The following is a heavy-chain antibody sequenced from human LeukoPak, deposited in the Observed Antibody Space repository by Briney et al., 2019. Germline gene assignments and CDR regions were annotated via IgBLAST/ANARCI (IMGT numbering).Heavy chain of an antibody. J-gene: IGHJ4*02. Sequence: GRSLRLSCAASGFTFDDYAMHWVRQAPGKGLEWVSGISWNSGSIGYADSVKGRFTISRDNAKNSLYLQMNSLRAEDTALYYCAKASGTDYYDSSGNYYFDYWAREPWSPSPQ. CDR2: ISWNSGSI. D-gene: IGHD3-22*01. CDR3: AKASGTDYYDSSGNYYFDY. CDR1: GFTFDDYA. V-gene: IGHV3-9*01.